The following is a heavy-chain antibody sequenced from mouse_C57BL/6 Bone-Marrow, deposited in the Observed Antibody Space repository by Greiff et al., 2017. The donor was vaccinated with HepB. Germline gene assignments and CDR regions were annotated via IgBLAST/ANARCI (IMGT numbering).Heavy chain of an antibody. V-gene: IGHV5-4*01. CDR2: ISDGGSYT. D-gene: IGHD1-1*01. Sequence: EVQGVESGGGLVKPGGSLKLSCAASGFTFSSYAMSWVRQTPEKRLEWVATISDGGSYTYYPDNVKGRFTISRDNAKNNLYLQMSHLKSEDTAMYYCARDRITTVVAWYFNVWGTGTTVTVSS. J-gene: IGHJ1*03. CDR3: ARDRITTVVAWYFNV. CDR1: GFTFSSYA.